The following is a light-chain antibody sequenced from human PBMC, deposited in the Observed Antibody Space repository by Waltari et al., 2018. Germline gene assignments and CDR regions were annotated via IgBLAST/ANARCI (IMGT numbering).Light chain of an antibody. CDR2: AAS. Sequence: DIQMTKSPSSLSASAGDTVTITCRASQGISTYLNWYQQKPGKAPKRLIYAASSLESGVPSRFSGSGSGTDFTLTISSLQPEDFATYYCLQYNSHPRTFGQGTKVEIK. J-gene: IGKJ1*01. V-gene: IGKV1-17*01. CDR3: LQYNSHPRT. CDR1: QGISTY.